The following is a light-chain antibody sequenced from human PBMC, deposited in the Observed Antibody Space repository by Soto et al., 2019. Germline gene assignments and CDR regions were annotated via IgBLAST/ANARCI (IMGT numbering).Light chain of an antibody. CDR2: AAS. V-gene: IGKV1-6*01. CDR3: LQDYNYPLT. Sequence: AIQMTQSPSSLSASVGDRVTITCRASQGIRHDLGWYQQKPGKAPKLLIYAASSLQSGVPSRFSGSASGTDFTLTISSLQPEAFATYYCLQDYNYPLTFGGGTKVEIK. CDR1: QGIRHD. J-gene: IGKJ4*01.